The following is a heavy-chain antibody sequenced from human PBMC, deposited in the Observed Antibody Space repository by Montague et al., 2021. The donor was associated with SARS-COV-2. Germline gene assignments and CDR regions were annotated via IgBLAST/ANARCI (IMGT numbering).Heavy chain of an antibody. V-gene: IGHV4-34*01. Sequence: SETLSLTCAVYGGSFSGYYWSWIRQPPGKGLEWIGEINHSGSTNYNPSLKSRVTISVDTSKNQFSLKLSSVTAADTAVYYCARGCSVTMFYEYYYGMDVWGQGTTVTVSS. CDR1: GGSFSGYY. CDR3: ARGCSVTMFYEYYYGMDV. CDR2: INHSGST. D-gene: IGHD4-17*01. J-gene: IGHJ6*02.